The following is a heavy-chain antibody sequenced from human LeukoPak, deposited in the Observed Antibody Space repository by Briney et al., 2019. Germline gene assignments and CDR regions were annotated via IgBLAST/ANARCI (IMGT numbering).Heavy chain of an antibody. CDR3: ATVNYYDSSGHDY. CDR2: MNPNSGNT. J-gene: IGHJ4*02. CDR1: GYTFISYD. D-gene: IGHD3-22*01. Sequence: ASVKVSCKASGYTFISYDINWLRQATGQGLEWMGWMNPNSGNTGYAQKFQGRVTMTRNTSISTAYMELSSLRSEDTAVYYCATVNYYDSSGHDYWGQGTLVTVSS. V-gene: IGHV1-8*01.